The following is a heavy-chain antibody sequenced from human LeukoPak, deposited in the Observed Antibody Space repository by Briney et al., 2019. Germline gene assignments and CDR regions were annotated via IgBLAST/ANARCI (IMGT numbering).Heavy chain of an antibody. CDR2: INSDGSST. V-gene: IGHV3-74*01. CDR1: GFTFSSYW. Sequence: PGGSLRLSCAASGFTFSSYWMHWVRQAPGKGLVWVSRINSDGSSTSYADSVKGRFTISRDNAKNTLYLQMNSLRAEDTAVYYCASGIVVVPAARVGSDYWGQGTLVTVSS. D-gene: IGHD2-2*01. J-gene: IGHJ4*02. CDR3: ASGIVVVPAARVGSDY.